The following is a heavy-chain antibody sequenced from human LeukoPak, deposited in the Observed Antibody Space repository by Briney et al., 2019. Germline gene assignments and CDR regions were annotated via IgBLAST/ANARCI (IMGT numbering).Heavy chain of an antibody. J-gene: IGHJ4*02. V-gene: IGHV3-9*01. D-gene: IGHD3-10*01. CDR1: GFTFDDYA. Sequence: PGGSLRHSCAASGFTFDDYAMHWVRQAPGKGLEWVSGISWNSGSIGYADSVKGRFTISRDNAKNSLYLQMNSLRAEDTALYYCAKDFHYDTMAFDYWGQGTLVTVSS. CDR3: AKDFHYDTMAFDY. CDR2: ISWNSGSI.